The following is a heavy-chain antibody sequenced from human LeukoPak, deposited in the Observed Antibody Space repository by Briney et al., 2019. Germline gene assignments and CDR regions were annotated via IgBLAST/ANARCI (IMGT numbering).Heavy chain of an antibody. CDR3: ARGQAAVARSFDY. V-gene: IGHV4-34*01. CDR2: INHSGST. J-gene: IGHJ4*02. Sequence: SKTLSLTCAVYGGSFSGYYWSWIRQPPGKGLEWIGEINHSGSTNYNPSLKSRVTISVDTSKNQFSLKLSSVTAADTAVYYCARGQAAVARSFDYWGQGTLVTVSS. D-gene: IGHD6-19*01. CDR1: GGSFSGYY.